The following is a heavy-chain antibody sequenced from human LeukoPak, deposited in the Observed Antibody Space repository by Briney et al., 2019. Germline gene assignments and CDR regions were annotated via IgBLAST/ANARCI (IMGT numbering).Heavy chain of an antibody. CDR2: ISHDGATK. CDR3: ARARGRWHLLPLDF. V-gene: IGHV3-30*04. D-gene: IGHD1-26*01. J-gene: IGHJ4*02. CDR1: GFSLSNFA. Sequence: GGSLRLSCAASGFSLSNFAIHWVRQAPGKGLEWLAVISHDGATKHYADSVKGRFTISRDNSNNSLSLQMNSLSAEDTAVYYCARARGRWHLLPLDFWGQGTLVTVSS.